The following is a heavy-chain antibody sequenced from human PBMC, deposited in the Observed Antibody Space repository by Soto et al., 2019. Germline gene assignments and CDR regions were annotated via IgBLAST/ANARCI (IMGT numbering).Heavy chain of an antibody. J-gene: IGHJ4*02. V-gene: IGHV1-18*01. CDR3: ARGRTWGARDFDY. Sequence: QVQLVQSGSEVKRPGASVRVSCKASGYTFDTYGISWVRQAPGQGLEWMGWISAYKGHTDYAQRFQGRVTMTTDTSTNTVSLELRGLRSDDTAVYYCARGRTWGARDFDYWGQGTLVTVSS. CDR1: GYTFDTYG. D-gene: IGHD3-16*01. CDR2: ISAYKGHT.